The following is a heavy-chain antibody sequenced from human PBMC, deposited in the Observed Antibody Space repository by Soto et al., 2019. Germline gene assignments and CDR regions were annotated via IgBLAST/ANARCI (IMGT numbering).Heavy chain of an antibody. Sequence: QVQLMQSGAEVKKPGSSVKVSCKASGGTFSSYAISWVRQAPGQGLEWMGGIIPIFGTANYAQKFQGRVTITADESTSTAYMELSSLRSEDTAVYYCASQNRPNSSGWYFLDYWGQGTLVTVSS. CDR1: GGTFSSYA. D-gene: IGHD6-19*01. CDR2: IIPIFGTA. CDR3: ASQNRPNSSGWYFLDY. J-gene: IGHJ4*02. V-gene: IGHV1-69*12.